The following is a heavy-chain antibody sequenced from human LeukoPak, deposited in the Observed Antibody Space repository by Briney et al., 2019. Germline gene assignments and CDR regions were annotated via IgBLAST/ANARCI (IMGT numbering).Heavy chain of an antibody. CDR1: SFTLSSYA. CDR3: AKLPTSTTSGQFDY. V-gene: IGHV3-23*01. J-gene: IGHJ4*02. Sequence: GGSLRLSCAASSFTLSSYAMSWIRQAPVKGLEWVSAISGSGRTYYADSVKGRFAISRDISKNTLYLQMDSLRAEDTAVYYCAKLPTSTTSGQFDYWGQGTLVTVSS. D-gene: IGHD2-2*01. CDR2: ISGSGRT.